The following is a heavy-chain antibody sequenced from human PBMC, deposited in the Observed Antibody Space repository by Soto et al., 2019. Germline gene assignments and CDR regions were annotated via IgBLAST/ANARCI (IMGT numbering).Heavy chain of an antibody. CDR2: IHYTGST. D-gene: IGHD3-22*01. Sequence: SETLSLTCTVSGGSISNYYWSWIRQPPGKGLEWIGYIHYTGSTNCDPSLKSRVTISVDTSKNQFSLNLRSVTAADTAIYYCARDLYEGTGWTFGYWGQGILVTVS. V-gene: IGHV4-59*01. CDR1: GGSISNYY. CDR3: ARDLYEGTGWTFGY. J-gene: IGHJ4*02.